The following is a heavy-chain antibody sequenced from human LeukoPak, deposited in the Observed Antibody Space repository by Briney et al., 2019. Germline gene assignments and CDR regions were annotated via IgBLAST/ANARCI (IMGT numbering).Heavy chain of an antibody. Sequence: PETLSLTCTVSGGSISSYYWSWIRQPPGKGLEWIGYIYYSGSTNYNPSLKSRVTISVDTSKNQFSLKLSSVTAADTAVYYCARAPAARGWFDPWGQGTLVTVSS. D-gene: IGHD6-6*01. CDR2: IYYSGST. J-gene: IGHJ5*02. CDR3: ARAPAARGWFDP. V-gene: IGHV4-59*01. CDR1: GGSISSYY.